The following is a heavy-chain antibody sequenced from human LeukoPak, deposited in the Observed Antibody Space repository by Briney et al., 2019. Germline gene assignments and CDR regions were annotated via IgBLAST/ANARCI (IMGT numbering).Heavy chain of an antibody. CDR3: YITMIVVVGNYFDY. V-gene: IGHV4-59*04. CDR2: IYHSGST. Sequence: PSETLSLTCTVSGGSITSYYWSWIRQPPGKGLEWIGSIYHSGSTYYNPSLKSRVTISVDTSKNQFSLKLNSVTAADTAVYYCYITMIVVVGNYFDYWGQGTLVTVSS. CDR1: GGSITSYY. D-gene: IGHD3-22*01. J-gene: IGHJ4*02.